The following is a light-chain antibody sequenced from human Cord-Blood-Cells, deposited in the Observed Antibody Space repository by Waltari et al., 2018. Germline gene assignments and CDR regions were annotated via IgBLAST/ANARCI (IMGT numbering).Light chain of an antibody. CDR2: EVS. V-gene: IGLV2-8*01. CDR1: SSDVGGYNY. J-gene: IGLJ3*02. CDR3: SSYAGINNLV. Sequence: QSALTQPPSASGSPGQSVTISCTGTSSDVGGYNYVSWYQQPPGKAPKLMIYEVSKRRSGVPQRFSGPKSGNTASLTGSGRQAEDGADYYCSSYAGINNLVFGGGTKLTV.